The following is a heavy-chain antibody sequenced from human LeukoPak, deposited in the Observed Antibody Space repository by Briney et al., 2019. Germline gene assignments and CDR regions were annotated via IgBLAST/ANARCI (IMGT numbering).Heavy chain of an antibody. CDR2: IYYSGST. CDR1: GGSISSGGYY. V-gene: IGHV4-31*03. D-gene: IGHD3-3*01. CDR3: ARGDFWSGPYNWFDP. Sequence: SQTLSLTCTVSGGSISSGGYYWSWIRQHPGKGLEWIGSIYYSGSTYYNPSLKSRVTISVDTSKNQFSLKLSSVTAADTAVYYCARGDFWSGPYNWFDPWGQGTLVTVST. J-gene: IGHJ5*02.